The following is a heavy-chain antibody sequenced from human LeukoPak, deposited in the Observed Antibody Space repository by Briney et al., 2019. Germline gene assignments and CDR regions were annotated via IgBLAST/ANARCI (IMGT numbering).Heavy chain of an antibody. D-gene: IGHD3-16*01. Sequence: SETLSLTCTVSGGSVSSGSYYWSWIRQPPGKGLEWIGYIYYSGSTNYNPSLKSRVTISVDTSKNQFSLKLSSVTAADTAVYYCARDTPYDYVWGSSGDAFDIWGQGTTVTVSS. CDR1: GGSVSSGSYY. CDR2: IYYSGST. CDR3: ARDTPYDYVWGSSGDAFDI. V-gene: IGHV4-61*01. J-gene: IGHJ3*02.